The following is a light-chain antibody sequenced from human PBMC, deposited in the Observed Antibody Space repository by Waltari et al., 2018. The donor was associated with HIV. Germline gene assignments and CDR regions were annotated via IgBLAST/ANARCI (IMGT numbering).Light chain of an antibody. Sequence: NFMLTQPHSVSESPGKTVTISCTRSSGSIASNYVQWYQQRPGSAPATVIYEDNQRPSGVPDRFSGSTDSSSNSASLTISGLKTEDEADYYCQSYDSSTVVFGGGTKLTVL. CDR2: EDN. J-gene: IGLJ2*01. V-gene: IGLV6-57*04. CDR3: QSYDSSTVV. CDR1: SGSIASNY.